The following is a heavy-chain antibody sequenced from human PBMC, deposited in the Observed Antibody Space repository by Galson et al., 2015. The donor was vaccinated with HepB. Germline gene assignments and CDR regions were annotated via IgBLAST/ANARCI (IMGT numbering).Heavy chain of an antibody. CDR2: VDPVDSYT. CDR3: ARLNSGYEHLDY. D-gene: IGHD5-12*01. CDR1: GYSFTSYW. Sequence: QSGAEVKKPGESLRISCKGSGYSFTSYWISWVRQMPGKGLEWMGRVDPVDSYTNYSPSFQGHVNLSVDRSINTAYLQWSSLKASDTAMYYCARLNSGYEHLDYWGQGTLVTVSA. V-gene: IGHV5-10-1*01. J-gene: IGHJ4*02.